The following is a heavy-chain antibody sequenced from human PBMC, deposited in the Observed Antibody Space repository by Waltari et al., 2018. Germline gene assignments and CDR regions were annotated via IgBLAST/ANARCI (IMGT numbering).Heavy chain of an antibody. V-gene: IGHV4-34*01. CDR2: INHSGST. CDR3: ARGSGLNDYVWGSYRYKAPYYFDY. Sequence: QVQLQQWGAGLLKPSETLSLTCAVYGGSFSGYYWSWIRQPTGKGLEWIGEINHSGSTNYNPSLKSRVTISVDTSKNQFSLKLSSVTAADTAMYYCARGSGLNDYVWGSYRYKAPYYFDYWGQGTLVTVSS. CDR1: GGSFSGYY. J-gene: IGHJ4*02. D-gene: IGHD3-16*02.